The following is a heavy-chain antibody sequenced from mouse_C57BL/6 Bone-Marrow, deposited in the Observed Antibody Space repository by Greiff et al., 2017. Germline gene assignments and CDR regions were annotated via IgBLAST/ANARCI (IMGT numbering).Heavy chain of an antibody. CDR1: GYTFTSYW. D-gene: IGHD1-2*01. Sequence: VQLQQPGAELVRPGSSVKLSCKASGYTFTSYWMDWVKQRPGQGLEWIGNIYPSDSETHYNQKFKDKATLTVDKSSSTAYMQLSSLTSEDSAVDYCARSATFAWFAYWGQGTLVTVSA. J-gene: IGHJ3*01. CDR2: IYPSDSET. V-gene: IGHV1-61*01. CDR3: ARSATFAWFAY.